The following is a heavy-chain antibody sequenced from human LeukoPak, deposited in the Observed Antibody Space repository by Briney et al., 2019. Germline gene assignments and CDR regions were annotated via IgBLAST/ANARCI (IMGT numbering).Heavy chain of an antibody. CDR3: ARDLPGYYYDSSGYPHPIAFDI. J-gene: IGHJ3*02. CDR1: GYTFTGCY. D-gene: IGHD3-22*01. Sequence: ASVKVSCKASGYTFTGCYMHWVRQAPGQGLEWVGWISPNCGGTNYAQKFQGRVTMIRDTSISTGYMELSRLRSDDTAVYYCARDLPGYYYDSSGYPHPIAFDIWGQGTMVTVSS. CDR2: ISPNCGGT. V-gene: IGHV1-2*02.